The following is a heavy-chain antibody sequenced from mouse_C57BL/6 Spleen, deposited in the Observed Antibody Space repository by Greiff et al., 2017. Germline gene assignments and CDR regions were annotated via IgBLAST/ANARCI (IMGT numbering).Heavy chain of an antibody. CDR1: GYSFTSYY. Sequence: QVQLKQSGPELVKPGASVKISCKASGYSFTSYYIHWVKQRPGQGLEWIGWIYPGSGNTKYNEKFKGKATLTADTSSSTAYMQLRSLTSEDSAVYYCARSMVGYGYAMDYWGQGTSVTVSS. CDR2: IYPGSGNT. D-gene: IGHD2-2*01. CDR3: ARSMVGYGYAMDY. J-gene: IGHJ4*01. V-gene: IGHV1-66*01.